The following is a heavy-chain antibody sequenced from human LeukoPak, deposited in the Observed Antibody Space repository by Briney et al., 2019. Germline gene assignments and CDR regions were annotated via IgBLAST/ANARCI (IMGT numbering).Heavy chain of an antibody. Sequence: PGGSLRLSCAASGFTFSSYAMSWVRQAPGKGLEWVSAISGSGGSTYYADSVKGRFTISRDNSKNTLYLQMNSLRAEDTAVYYCAKPRYGLPYYYYGMDVWGQGTTVTVSS. D-gene: IGHD5-18*01. CDR1: GFTFSSYA. CDR2: ISGSGGST. J-gene: IGHJ6*02. CDR3: AKPRYGLPYYYYGMDV. V-gene: IGHV3-23*01.